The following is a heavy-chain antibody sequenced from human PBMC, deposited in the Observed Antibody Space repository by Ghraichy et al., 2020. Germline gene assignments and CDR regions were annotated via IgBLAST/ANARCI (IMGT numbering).Heavy chain of an antibody. V-gene: IGHV3-21*01. J-gene: IGHJ3*01. CDR1: GFTFSTYN. CDR3: ARAYSGGFNHDAFDF. Sequence: GGSLRLSCAASGFTFSTYNMNWVRQAPGKGLEWVSSISGSSNSIYYPDSVKGRFTISRDNAKNSLYLQMDSLRADDTAVYYCARAYSGGFNHDAFDFWGQGTMVTVSS. CDR2: ISGSSNSI. D-gene: IGHD1-26*01.